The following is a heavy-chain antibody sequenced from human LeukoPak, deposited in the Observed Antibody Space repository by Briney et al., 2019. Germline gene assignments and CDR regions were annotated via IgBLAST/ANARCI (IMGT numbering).Heavy chain of an antibody. J-gene: IGHJ4*02. D-gene: IGHD4-17*01. Sequence: PGGSLRLSCAASGFTVSSNYMSWVRQAPGKGLEWGSIIFCGGSTYYADSVKGRFTISRDNSKNTLYLQMNSLRAEDTAVYYCAREAVTRNYFDYWGQGTLVTVSS. V-gene: IGHV3-53*01. CDR2: IFCGGST. CDR3: AREAVTRNYFDY. CDR1: GFTVSSNY.